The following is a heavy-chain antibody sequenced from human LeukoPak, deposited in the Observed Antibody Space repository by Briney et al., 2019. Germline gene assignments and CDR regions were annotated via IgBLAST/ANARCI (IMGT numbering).Heavy chain of an antibody. CDR2: ISSSSSTI. Sequence: GGSLRLSCAASGFTFSSYSMNWVRQAPGKGLEWVSYISSSSSTIYYADSVKGRFTISRDNAKNSLYLQMNSLRAEDTAVYYCARGTTLNTAMVIDFDYWGQGTLVTVSS. J-gene: IGHJ4*02. CDR3: ARGTTLNTAMVIDFDY. D-gene: IGHD5-18*01. CDR1: GFTFSSYS. V-gene: IGHV3-48*01.